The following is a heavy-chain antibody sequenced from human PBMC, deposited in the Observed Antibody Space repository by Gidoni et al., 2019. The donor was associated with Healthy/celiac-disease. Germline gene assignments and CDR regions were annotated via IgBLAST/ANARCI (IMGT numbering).Heavy chain of an antibody. V-gene: IGHV3-49*02. CDR3: TRMNDILRGMDV. J-gene: IGHJ6*02. D-gene: IGHD3-9*01. Sequence: RFTISRDDSKSIAYLQMNSLKTEDTAVYYCTRMNDILRGMDVWGQGTTVTVSS.